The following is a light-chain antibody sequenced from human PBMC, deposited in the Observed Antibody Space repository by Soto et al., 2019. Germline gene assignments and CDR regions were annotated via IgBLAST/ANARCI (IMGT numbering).Light chain of an antibody. Sequence: QSVMTQPPSVSAAPGQKVTISCSGSSSNVGGISVSWYQQLPGTAPKLLIYDDNKRPSGIPDRFSGSKSGTSATLGITGFQTGDEADDYCGSWDSSLSAYVFGTGTKLTVL. CDR1: SSNVGGIS. V-gene: IGLV1-51*01. CDR2: DDN. CDR3: GSWDSSLSAYV. J-gene: IGLJ1*01.